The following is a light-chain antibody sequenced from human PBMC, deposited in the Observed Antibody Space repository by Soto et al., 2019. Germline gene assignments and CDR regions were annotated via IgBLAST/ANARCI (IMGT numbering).Light chain of an antibody. CDR2: AAS. CDR3: KQRYSTPWT. CDR1: QSISSY. V-gene: IGKV1-39*01. J-gene: IGKJ1*01. Sequence: DIQMTQSPSSLSASVGDRVTITCRASQSISSYLHWYQQKLGKAPKLLIYAASNLQSGVPSRFSASESGTNFTLTLDSLQPEDFTTYSCKQRYSTPWTFDQGTKVDIK.